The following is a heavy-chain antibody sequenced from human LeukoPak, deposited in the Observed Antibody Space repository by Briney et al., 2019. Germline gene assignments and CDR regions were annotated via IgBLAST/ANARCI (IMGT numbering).Heavy chain of an antibody. V-gene: IGHV3-7*05. CDR1: GFAFSKYW. CDR3: AIYGITVPALDY. D-gene: IGHD6-19*01. Sequence: GGSLRLSCVVSGFAFSKYWMTWVRQAPGKGLEWVANINEDGSEKYYVDSVKGRFSISRDNAQNSLYLQINSLRVEDTAVYYCAIYGITVPALDYWGQGNLVTVSS. CDR2: INEDGSEK. J-gene: IGHJ4*02.